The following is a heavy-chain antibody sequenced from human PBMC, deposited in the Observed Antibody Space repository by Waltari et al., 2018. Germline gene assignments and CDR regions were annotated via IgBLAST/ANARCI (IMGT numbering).Heavy chain of an antibody. Sequence: QVQLVQSGAEVKKPGSSVKVSCKASGGTFSSYALSCVSQATGQGLEWMGGIIPIFGTANYAQKFQGRVTITADESTSTAYMELSSLRSEDTAVYYCARVPGRGRLEADPWGQGTLVTVSS. CDR2: IIPIFGTA. CDR3: ARVPGRGRLEADP. V-gene: IGHV1-69*01. D-gene: IGHD1-1*01. J-gene: IGHJ5*02. CDR1: GGTFSSYA.